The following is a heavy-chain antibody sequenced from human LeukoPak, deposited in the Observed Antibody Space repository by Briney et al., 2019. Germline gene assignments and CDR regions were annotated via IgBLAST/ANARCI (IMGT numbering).Heavy chain of an antibody. Sequence: SETLSLTCTVSGGSISSSSYYWGWIRQPPVKGLEWIGSIYYSGSTYYNPSLKSRVTISVDTSKNQFSLKLSSVTAADTAVYYCARREYWAFDIWGQGTMVTVSS. CDR2: IYYSGST. CDR1: GGSISSSSYY. D-gene: IGHD2/OR15-2a*01. J-gene: IGHJ3*02. CDR3: ARREYWAFDI. V-gene: IGHV4-39*07.